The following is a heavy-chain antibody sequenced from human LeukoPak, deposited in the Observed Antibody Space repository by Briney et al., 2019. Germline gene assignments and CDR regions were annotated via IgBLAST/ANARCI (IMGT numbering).Heavy chain of an antibody. J-gene: IGHJ4*02. CDR3: ARGGSGWPDYYFDY. D-gene: IGHD6-19*01. V-gene: IGHV3-66*01. CDR2: IYSGGST. CDR1: GFTVSSNY. Sequence: GGSLRLSCAASGFTVSSNYMNWVRQAPGKGLEWVSVIYSGGSTYYADSVKGRFTISRDNSKNTLYLQMNSLRAEDTAVYYCARGGSGWPDYYFDYWGQGTLVTVSS.